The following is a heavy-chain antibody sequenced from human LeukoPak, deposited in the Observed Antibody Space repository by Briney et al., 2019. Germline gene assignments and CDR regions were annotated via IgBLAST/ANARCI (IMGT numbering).Heavy chain of an antibody. CDR3: ARDTVTTFRFRDYHYYGMDV. J-gene: IGHJ6*02. CDR1: GFTVSTNY. Sequence: GGSLRLSCAASGFTVSTNYMNWVRQAPGKGLEWVSVFYSGGSTYYADSVKGRFTISRDNSKNTLYLQMNSLRAEDTAVYYCARDTVTTFRFRDYHYYGMDVWGQGTTVTVSS. V-gene: IGHV3-53*01. D-gene: IGHD4-17*01. CDR2: FYSGGST.